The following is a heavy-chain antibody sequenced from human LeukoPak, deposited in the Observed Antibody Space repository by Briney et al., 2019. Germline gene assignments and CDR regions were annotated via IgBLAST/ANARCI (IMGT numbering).Heavy chain of an antibody. V-gene: IGHV2-5*02. Sequence: SGPTLVNPTQTLTLTCSFSGFSLSTTGVRVGWIRQSPGKGLEWLAIISWDGDKRYSPSLQSRLTIAQDTSRNQVVLTMSNMDSVDTATYYCAHRYTVTYDAFDVWGQGTMVTVST. CDR3: AHRYTVTYDAFDV. CDR2: ISWDGDK. D-gene: IGHD4-17*01. J-gene: IGHJ3*01. CDR1: GFSLSTTGVR.